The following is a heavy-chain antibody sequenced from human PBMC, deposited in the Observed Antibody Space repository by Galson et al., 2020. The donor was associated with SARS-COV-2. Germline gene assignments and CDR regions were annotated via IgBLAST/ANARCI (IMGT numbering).Heavy chain of an antibody. CDR3: AKGLHNSSPFVAFDV. D-gene: IGHD3-22*01. Sequence: SLKISCAASGFDFEDYIMYWVRQVPGRGLEWVSGIRWNGDSIGYADSVKGRFTISRDNARTSLYLQMNSLITADTALYYCAKGLHNSSPFVAFDVWGHGTMVTVSS. CDR2: IRWNGDSI. CDR1: GFDFEDYI. J-gene: IGHJ3*01. V-gene: IGHV3-9*01.